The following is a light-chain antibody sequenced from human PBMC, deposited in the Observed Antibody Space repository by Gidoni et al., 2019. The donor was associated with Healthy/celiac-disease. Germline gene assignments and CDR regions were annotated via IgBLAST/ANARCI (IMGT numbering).Light chain of an antibody. J-gene: IGKJ1*01. V-gene: IGKV1-39*01. CDR1: QSISSY. CDR2: AAS. CDR3: QQSYSTPHT. Sequence: DTHMTQPPSSLSASVGDRVTITCRASQSISSYLNWYQQKPEEAPKLLIYAASSWQSGVPSRFSGSGSGTYFTLTISSLQPEDFATYYCQQSYSTPHTFGQGTKVEIK.